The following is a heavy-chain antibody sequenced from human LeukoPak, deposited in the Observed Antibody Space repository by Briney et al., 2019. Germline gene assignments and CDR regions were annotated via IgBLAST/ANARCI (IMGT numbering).Heavy chain of an antibody. D-gene: IGHD3-22*01. Sequence: GGSLRLSCTAPGSSLSGAWMSWVRQPPGKGLEWVSYICDSGRTIYYADSVKGRFTISRDNAKNSVYLQMNNLGAEDTAVYYCARDRLGDYDHSGYYDKWGQGTLVTVSS. J-gene: IGHJ4*02. V-gene: IGHV3-11*01. CDR1: GSSLSGAW. CDR2: ICDSGRTI. CDR3: ARDRLGDYDHSGYYDK.